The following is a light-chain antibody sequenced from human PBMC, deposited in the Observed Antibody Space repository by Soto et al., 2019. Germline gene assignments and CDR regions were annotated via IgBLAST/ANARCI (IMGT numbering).Light chain of an antibody. J-gene: IGKJ2*01. CDR1: QSISSW. CDR3: QQHNSYPYT. V-gene: IGKV1-5*03. Sequence: DIQMTQSPSTLSASVGDRVTITCRASQSISSWLAWYQQKPGKAPKLLIYKASSLESGVPSRFSGSGSGTEFTLTISSLQPDDFETYYCQQHNSYPYTFGQGTKLEIK. CDR2: KAS.